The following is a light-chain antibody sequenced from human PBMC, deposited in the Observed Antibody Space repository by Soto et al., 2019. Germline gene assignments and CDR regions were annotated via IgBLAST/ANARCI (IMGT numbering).Light chain of an antibody. Sequence: QSVLTPPPSASGTPGQSVTISCSGSSSNIGSNTVNWYKQLQGTAPKLLIYSNNQRPSGVPDRFSGSKSGISASLAISGRQSDDEADYYCAAWDDSLNGPVFGGGTQLTVL. CDR2: SNN. CDR1: SSNIGSNT. J-gene: IGLJ2*01. CDR3: AAWDDSLNGPV. V-gene: IGLV1-44*01.